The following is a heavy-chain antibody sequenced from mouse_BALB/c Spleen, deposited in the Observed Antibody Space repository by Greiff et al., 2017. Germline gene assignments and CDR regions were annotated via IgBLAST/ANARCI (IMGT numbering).Heavy chain of an antibody. D-gene: IGHD2-14*01. Sequence: EVKLMESGGGLVQPGGSLKLSCAASGFTFSSYGMSWVRQTPDKRLELVATINSNGGSTYYPDSVKGRFTISRDNAKNTLYLQMSSLKSEDTAMYYCARGAYYRYGDWYFDVWGAGTTVTVSS. CDR3: ARGAYYRYGDWYFDV. CDR1: GFTFSSYG. J-gene: IGHJ1*01. CDR2: INSNGGST. V-gene: IGHV5-6-3*01.